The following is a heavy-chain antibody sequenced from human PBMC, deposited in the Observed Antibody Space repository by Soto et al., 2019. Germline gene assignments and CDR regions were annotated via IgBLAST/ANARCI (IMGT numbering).Heavy chain of an antibody. V-gene: IGHV3-11*01. CDR2: INNRGSAI. CDR1: GFTLTNYF. J-gene: IGHJ3*01. CDR3: ASQLWSHDAFDV. D-gene: IGHD1-1*01. Sequence: QVQLVDSGGGLVKPGGSLRLSCTASGFTLTNYFVSWIRQAPGKGLEWIAYINNRGSAIYYTDSVKGRFTISRDNAKNSLFLQMDSLRAEDTAVYYCASQLWSHDAFDVWGRGTMFNVSS.